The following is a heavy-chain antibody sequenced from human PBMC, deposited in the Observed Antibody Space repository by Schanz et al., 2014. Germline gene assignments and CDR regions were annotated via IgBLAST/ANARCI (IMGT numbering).Heavy chain of an antibody. V-gene: IGHV1-2*02. CDR1: GNTFTAYY. J-gene: IGHJ6*02. D-gene: IGHD3-3*02. Sequence: QVRLEQSAAEVKKPGASVKVSCTSYGNTFTAYYVNWVRQAPGQGLEWMGWINPDNGDTHSAQKFQGRVTMTWDRSISTANMELSRLRSDDTAVYYCARENKDYDSILNKFFHYGLDLWGQGTTVTVSS. CDR3: ARENKDYDSILNKFFHYGLDL. CDR2: INPDNGDT.